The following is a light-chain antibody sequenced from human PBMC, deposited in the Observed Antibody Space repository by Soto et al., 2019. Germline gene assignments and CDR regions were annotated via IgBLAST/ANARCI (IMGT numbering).Light chain of an antibody. Sequence: DIQMTQSPSSLSAYVGDRVNITCRASQDISSWLAWYQQKPEKAPKSLIYASSSLQSGVPSRFSGSGFGTQFTLTISSLQPEDFATYYCQQYHTYPYTFGQGTKLEI. CDR2: ASS. V-gene: IGKV1D-16*01. J-gene: IGKJ2*01. CDR3: QQYHTYPYT. CDR1: QDISSW.